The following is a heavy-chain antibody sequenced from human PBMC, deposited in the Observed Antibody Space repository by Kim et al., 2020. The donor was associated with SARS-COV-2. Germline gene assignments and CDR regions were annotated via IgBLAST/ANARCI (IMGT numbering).Heavy chain of an antibody. Sequence: SETLSLTCTVSGGSISSYYWSWIRQPPGKGLEWIGYIYYSGSTNYNPSLKSRVTISVDTSKNQFSLKLSSVTAADTAVYYCARSTRDYDILTGYYEGAFDYWGQGTLVTVSS. J-gene: IGHJ4*02. CDR3: ARSTRDYDILTGYYEGAFDY. CDR2: IYYSGST. V-gene: IGHV4-59*13. CDR1: GGSISSYY. D-gene: IGHD3-9*01.